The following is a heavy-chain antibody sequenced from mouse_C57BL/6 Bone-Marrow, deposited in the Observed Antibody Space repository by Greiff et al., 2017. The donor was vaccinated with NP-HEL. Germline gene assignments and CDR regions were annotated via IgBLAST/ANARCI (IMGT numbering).Heavy chain of an antibody. J-gene: IGHJ2*01. CDR2: IDPSDSYT. CDR1: GYTFTSYW. V-gene: IGHV1-69*01. Sequence: QVQLQQPGAELVMPGASVKLSCKASGYTFTSYWMHWVKQRPGQGLEWIGEIDPSDSYTNYNQKFKGKSTLTVDKSSSTAYMQLSSLTSEDSAVYYCARSIDGYYVGYWGQGTTLTVSS. D-gene: IGHD2-3*01. CDR3: ARSIDGYYVGY.